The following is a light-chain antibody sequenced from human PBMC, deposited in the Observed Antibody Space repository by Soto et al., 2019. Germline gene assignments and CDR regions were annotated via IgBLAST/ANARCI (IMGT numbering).Light chain of an antibody. CDR1: QSVSSNY. V-gene: IGKV3-20*01. Sequence: EIVLTQSPGTLSLSPGERATLSCRASQSVSSNYVAWYQQKPGQAPRLLISDASTRATGTPARFSGSGSGTDFTLTISSLEPEDFAVYYCQQYNDWPPITFGQGTRLEIK. J-gene: IGKJ5*01. CDR2: DAS. CDR3: QQYNDWPPIT.